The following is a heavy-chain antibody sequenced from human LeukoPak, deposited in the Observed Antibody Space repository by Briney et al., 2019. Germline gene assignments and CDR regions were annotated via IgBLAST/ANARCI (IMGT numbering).Heavy chain of an antibody. J-gene: IGHJ3*01. CDR1: GFTFGNSW. V-gene: IGHV3-74*01. D-gene: IGHD1-14*01. CDR2: INADGSTA. CDR3: VVVVEPPDSDGFDV. Sequence: GGSLRLSCATSGFTFGNSWAHWVRQAPRKRLVWGSLINADGSTATYADSVKGRFTISRDNARNTPSLQMNSLTIEDTAVYYCVVVVEPPDSDGFDVWGQGTMITVSS.